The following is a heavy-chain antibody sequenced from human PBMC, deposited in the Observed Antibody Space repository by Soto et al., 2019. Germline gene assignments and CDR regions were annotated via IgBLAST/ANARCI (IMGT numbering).Heavy chain of an antibody. D-gene: IGHD3-3*01. CDR3: AGPGGFLEWPDLYYYYGMDV. CDR1: GGSISSSSYY. V-gene: IGHV4-39*01. Sequence: SETLSLTCTVSGGSISSSSYYWGWIRQPPGKGLEWIGSIYYSGSTYYNPSLKSRVTISVDTSKSQFSLKLSSVTAADTAVYYCAGPGGFLEWPDLYYYYGMDVWGQGTTVTVS. CDR2: IYYSGST. J-gene: IGHJ6*02.